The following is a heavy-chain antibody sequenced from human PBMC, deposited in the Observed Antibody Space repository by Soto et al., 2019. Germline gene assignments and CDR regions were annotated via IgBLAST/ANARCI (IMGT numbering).Heavy chain of an antibody. CDR1: GGSISSGGYY. V-gene: IGHV4-39*01. D-gene: IGHD3-9*01. J-gene: IGHJ4*02. Sequence: SETLSLTCTVSGGSISSGGYYWGWIRQPPGKGLEWIGNIYYSGSTYYNPSLKSRVTISVDTSKNQFSLKLSSVTAADTAVYYCARHFRSRLASFDYWGQGTLVTVSS. CDR2: IYYSGST. CDR3: ARHFRSRLASFDY.